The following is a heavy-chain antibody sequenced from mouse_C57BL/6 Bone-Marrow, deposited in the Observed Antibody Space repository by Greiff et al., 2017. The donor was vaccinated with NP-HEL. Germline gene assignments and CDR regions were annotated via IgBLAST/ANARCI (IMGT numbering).Heavy chain of an antibody. CDR3: ARHGNSYAMDY. V-gene: IGHV1-81*01. Sequence: VQLQQSGAELARPGASVKLSCKASGYTFTSYGISWVKQRTGQGLEWVGEIYPRGGNTYYNEKFKGKATLTADKSSSTAYMELRSLTSEDSAVYFCARHGNSYAMDYWGQGTSVTVSS. CDR2: IYPRGGNT. J-gene: IGHJ4*01. D-gene: IGHD2-1*01. CDR1: GYTFTSYG.